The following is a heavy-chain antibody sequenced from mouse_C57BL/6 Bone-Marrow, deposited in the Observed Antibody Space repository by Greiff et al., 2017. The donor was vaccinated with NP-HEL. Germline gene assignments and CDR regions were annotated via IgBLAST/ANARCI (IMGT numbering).Heavy chain of an antibody. J-gene: IGHJ4*01. CDR3: ARLGGYYAMDY. CDR2: IYPRDGST. Sequence: LQESGPELVKPGASVKLSCKASGYTFTSYDINWVKQRPGPGLEWIGWIYPRDGSTKYTAKFTGKANMTVDTSSSTSYKERHSLTSEDSAVYFCARLGGYYAMDYWGQGTSVTVSS. CDR1: GYTFTSYD. V-gene: IGHV1-85*01.